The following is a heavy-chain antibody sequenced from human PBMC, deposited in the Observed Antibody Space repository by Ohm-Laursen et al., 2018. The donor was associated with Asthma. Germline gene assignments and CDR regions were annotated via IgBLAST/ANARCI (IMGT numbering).Heavy chain of an antibody. Sequence: TLSLTCTVSGGSISSGGYYWSWIRQHPGKGLEWIGYIYYSGSTYYNPSLKSRVTISVDTSKNQFSLKLSSVTAADTAVYYCTRKQTATFGFDYWGQGTLVTVSS. CDR1: GGSISSGGYY. V-gene: IGHV4-30-4*08. D-gene: IGHD3-10*02. CDR3: TRKQTATFGFDY. J-gene: IGHJ4*02. CDR2: IYYSGST.